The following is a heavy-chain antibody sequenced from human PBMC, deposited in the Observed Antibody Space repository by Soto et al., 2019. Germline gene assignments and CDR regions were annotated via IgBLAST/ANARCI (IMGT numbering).Heavy chain of an antibody. CDR1: GLTFSNAE. CDR2: IRGKGDGGAT. V-gene: IGHV3-15*07. J-gene: IGHJ1*01. CDR3: TTSGGGSGWSF. D-gene: IGHD6-19*01. Sequence: EVQLVEFGGGLVKPGGSLRLSCAASGLTFSNAEMTWVRQAPGKGLEWVGRIRGKGDGGATDYAAPVKYRFIILRDDSENMVYLQMNSLKTEDTAVYYCTTSGGGSGWSFWGQGTLVTVSS.